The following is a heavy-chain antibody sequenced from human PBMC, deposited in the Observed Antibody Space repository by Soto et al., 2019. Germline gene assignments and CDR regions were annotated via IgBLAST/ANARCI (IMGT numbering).Heavy chain of an antibody. D-gene: IGHD3-3*01. CDR2: IVVGSGNT. J-gene: IGHJ4*02. Sequence: VKVSCKASGFTFTSSAVQWVRQARGQRLEWIGWIVVGSGNTNYAQKFQERVTITRDMSTSTAYMELSSLRSEDTAVYYCAAGDFWSGYSFDYWGQGTLVTVSS. CDR3: AAGDFWSGYSFDY. V-gene: IGHV1-58*01. CDR1: GFTFTSSA.